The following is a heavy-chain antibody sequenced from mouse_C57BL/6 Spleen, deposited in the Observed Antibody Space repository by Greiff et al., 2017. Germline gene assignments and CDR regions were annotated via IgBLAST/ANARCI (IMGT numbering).Heavy chain of an antibody. CDR3: ARGQTGTGTSFDY. CDR1: GYTFTSYW. Sequence: QVQLQQPGAELVRPGTSVKLSCKASGYTFTSYWMHWVKQRPGQGLEWIGVIDPSDSYTNYNQQFKGKATLTVDTSSSTAYMQLSSLTSEDSAVYYCARGQTGTGTSFDYWGQGTTLTVSS. J-gene: IGHJ2*01. CDR2: IDPSDSYT. V-gene: IGHV1-59*01. D-gene: IGHD4-1*01.